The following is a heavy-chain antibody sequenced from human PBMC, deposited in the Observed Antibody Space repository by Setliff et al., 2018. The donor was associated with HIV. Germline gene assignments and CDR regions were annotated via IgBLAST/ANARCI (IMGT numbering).Heavy chain of an antibody. CDR1: GGSISSGSFY. CDR3: ARSLIRRGYYYDSSGYVKSALDAFDI. CDR2: IYTSGST. V-gene: IGHV4-61*09. J-gene: IGHJ3*02. Sequence: KPSETLSLTCTVSGGSISSGSFYWSWIRQPAGKGLEWIGHIYTSGSTDYNPSLKSRVSISVDTSKNQFSLKLSSVTAADTAVYYCARSLIRRGYYYDSSGYVKSALDAFDIWGRGTMVTVSS. D-gene: IGHD3-22*01.